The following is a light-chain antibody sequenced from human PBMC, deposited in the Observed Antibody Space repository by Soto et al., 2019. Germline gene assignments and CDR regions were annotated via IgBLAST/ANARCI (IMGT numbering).Light chain of an antibody. CDR1: QSVSSSQ. CDR3: QQYGSSPSWT. V-gene: IGKV3-20*01. Sequence: EIVLTQSPATLSLSPGERATLSCRASQSVSSSQLAWYQHKPGQAPRLLIFDASRRATGIPDRFSGSGSGTDFTLTISRLEPEDFGVYFCQQYGSSPSWTFGQGTKVDI. J-gene: IGKJ1*01. CDR2: DAS.